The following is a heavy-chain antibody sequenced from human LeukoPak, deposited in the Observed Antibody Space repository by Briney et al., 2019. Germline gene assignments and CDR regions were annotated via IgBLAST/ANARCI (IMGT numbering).Heavy chain of an antibody. D-gene: IGHD3-3*01. Sequence: GGSLRLSCAASGFTFSSYWMNWVRQAPGKGLEWVGRIKSKTDGGTTDYAAPVKGRFTISRDDSKNTLYLQMNSLKTEDTAVYYCGSYGSYYDFWSAYQGYFDYWGQGTLVTVSS. CDR3: GSYGSYYDFWSAYQGYFDY. V-gene: IGHV3-15*01. CDR2: IKSKTDGGTT. J-gene: IGHJ4*02. CDR1: GFTFSSYW.